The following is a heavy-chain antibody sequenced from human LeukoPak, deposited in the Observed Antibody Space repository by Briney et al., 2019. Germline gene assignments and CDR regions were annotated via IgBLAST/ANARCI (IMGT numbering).Heavy chain of an antibody. V-gene: IGHV1-69*05. CDR2: IIPIFGTA. D-gene: IGHD2-15*01. CDR1: GGTFSSYA. Sequence: SVKVSCKASGGTFSSYAISWVRQAPGQGLEWMGGIIPIFGTANYAQKFQGRVTMTTDTSTSTAYMELRSLRSDDTAVYYCARVRGGGSCYDYWGQGTLVTVSS. CDR3: ARVRGGGSCYDY. J-gene: IGHJ4*02.